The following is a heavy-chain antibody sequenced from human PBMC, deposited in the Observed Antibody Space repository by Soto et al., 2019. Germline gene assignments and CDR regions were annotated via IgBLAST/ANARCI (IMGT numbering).Heavy chain of an antibody. D-gene: IGHD3-16*01. CDR2: INHSGST. CDR1: GGSFSGYY. CDR3: ARVHLRWNAFDI. J-gene: IGHJ3*02. Sequence: QVQLQQWGAGLLKPSETLSLTCAVYGGSFSGYYWSWIRQPPGKGLGWIGEINHSGSTNYNPSLKSRVTISVDTSKNQFSLELSSVTAAGTAVYYCARVHLRWNAFDIWGQGTMVTVSS. V-gene: IGHV4-34*01.